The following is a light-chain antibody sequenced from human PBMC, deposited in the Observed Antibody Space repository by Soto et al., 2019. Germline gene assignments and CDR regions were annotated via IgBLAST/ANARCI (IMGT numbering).Light chain of an antibody. CDR2: EVN. CDR1: SSDFGVYNY. Sequence: QSALTQPASVSGSPGQSITISCTGTSSDFGVYNYVSWYQLHPGKAPKLMIYEVNNRPSGVPDRFSGSKSGSTASLTISGLQAEDEAEYYCCLSPGSLTWLFGGGTKVTVL. V-gene: IGLV2-14*01. J-gene: IGLJ3*02. CDR3: CLSPGSLTWL.